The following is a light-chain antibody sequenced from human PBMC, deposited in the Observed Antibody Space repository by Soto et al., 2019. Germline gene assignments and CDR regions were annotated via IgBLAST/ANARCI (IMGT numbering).Light chain of an antibody. Sequence: QSALTQPASVSGSPVQSITISCTGTSSDVGAYNYVSWYQQHPGKAPKLMIYDVSNRPSGVSNRFSGSKSGNTASLTISGLQAEDEADYYCSSYTSSSTSWVFGGGTKLTVL. V-gene: IGLV2-14*01. CDR3: SSYTSSSTSWV. CDR2: DVS. J-gene: IGLJ3*02. CDR1: SSDVGAYNY.